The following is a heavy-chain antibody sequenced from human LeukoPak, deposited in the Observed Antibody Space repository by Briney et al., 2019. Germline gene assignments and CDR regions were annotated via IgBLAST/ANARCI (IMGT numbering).Heavy chain of an antibody. CDR2: IGTGGSPI. D-gene: IGHD3-9*01. Sequence: QPGGSLRLSCTTSGFIFNTYEFNWVRQAPGKGLEWVSQIGTGGSPIYHADSVKGRFTISRDDARQSLYLQMDSLRVEDTAIYFCARGLVIDYWGQGTLVAVSS. CDR1: GFIFNTYE. V-gene: IGHV3-48*03. J-gene: IGHJ4*02. CDR3: ARGLVIDY.